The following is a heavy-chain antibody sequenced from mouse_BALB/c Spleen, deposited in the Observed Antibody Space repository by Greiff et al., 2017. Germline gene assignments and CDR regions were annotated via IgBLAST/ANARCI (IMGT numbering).Heavy chain of an antibody. V-gene: IGHV5-6-5*01. D-gene: IGHD2-4*01. CDR2: ISSGGST. J-gene: IGHJ4*01. CDR1: GFTFSSYA. Sequence: EVKLQESGGGLVKPGGSLKLSCAASGFTFSSYAMSWVRQTPEKRLEWVASISSGGSTYYPDSVKGRFTISRDNARNILYLQMSSLRSEDTAMYYCAGGDYDGYAMDYWGQGTSVTVSS. CDR3: AGGDYDGYAMDY.